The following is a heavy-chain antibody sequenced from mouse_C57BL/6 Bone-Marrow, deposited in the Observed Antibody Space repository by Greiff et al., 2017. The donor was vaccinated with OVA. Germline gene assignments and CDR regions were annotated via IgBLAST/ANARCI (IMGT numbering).Heavy chain of an antibody. CDR3: ARTNYYGSSYRGYAIDY. D-gene: IGHD1-1*01. CDR1: GFTFSDYG. Sequence: EVQLVESGGGLVKPGGSLKLSCAASGFTFSDYGMHWVRQALEKGLEWVAYISRGSSTIYYADTVKGRFTISRDNAKNTLFLQMTSLRSEDTAMYYCARTNYYGSSYRGYAIDYWGQGTSVTVSS. CDR2: ISRGSSTI. J-gene: IGHJ4*01. V-gene: IGHV5-17*01.